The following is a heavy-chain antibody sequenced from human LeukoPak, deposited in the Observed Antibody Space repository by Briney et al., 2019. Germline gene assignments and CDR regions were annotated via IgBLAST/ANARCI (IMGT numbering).Heavy chain of an antibody. D-gene: IGHD2-2*01. CDR1: GGSFSGYY. CDR3: ARGRPNVYCSSTSCYRPRWFDP. CDR2: INHSGST. Sequence: SETLSLXCAVYGGSFSGYYWSWIRQPPGKGLESIGEINHSGSTNYNPSLKSRVTISVDTSKNQFSLKLSSVTAADTAVYYCARGRPNVYCSSTSCYRPRWFDPWGQGTLVTVSS. J-gene: IGHJ5*02. V-gene: IGHV4-34*01.